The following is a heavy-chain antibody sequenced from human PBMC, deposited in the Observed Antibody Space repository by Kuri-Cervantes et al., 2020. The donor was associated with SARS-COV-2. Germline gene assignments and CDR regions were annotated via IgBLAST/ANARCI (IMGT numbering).Heavy chain of an antibody. D-gene: IGHD1-26*01. CDR2: INHSGST. Sequence: ESLKISCAVYGVSFSGYYWSWIRQPTGKGLEWIGEINHSGSTNYNPSRKSRVTVSVDTSKKQFSLKLSSVTAADAAVYYCASATMGANPYWGQGTLVTVSS. V-gene: IGHV4-34*01. J-gene: IGHJ4*02. CDR1: GVSFSGYY. CDR3: ASATMGANPY.